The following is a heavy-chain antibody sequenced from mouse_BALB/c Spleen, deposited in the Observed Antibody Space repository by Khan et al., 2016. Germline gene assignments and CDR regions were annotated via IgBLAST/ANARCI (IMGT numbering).Heavy chain of an antibody. CDR1: GFTFSDYY. Sequence: EVELVESGGGLVQPGGSLKLSCAATGFTFSDYYMYWVRQTPEKRLEWVATISDGGSYTYYPDSVKGRFTISRDNAKNNLYLQMSSLKAEDTTISYCAREGLRRGFAYWGQGTLVTVSA. CDR3: AREGLRRGFAY. CDR2: ISDGGSYT. D-gene: IGHD2-4*01. J-gene: IGHJ3*01. V-gene: IGHV5-4*02.